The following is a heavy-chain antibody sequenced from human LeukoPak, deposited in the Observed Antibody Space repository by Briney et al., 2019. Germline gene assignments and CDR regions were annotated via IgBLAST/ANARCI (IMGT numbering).Heavy chain of an antibody. D-gene: IGHD3-10*01. Sequence: SSQTLSLTCTASGGSISSGSYYWGWIRQPAGKGLEWFGRIYTSGSTNYNPSLKSRVTISVDMSKNQFSLKLSSVTAADTAVYYCARAVIPTMVRGVITRGAYYFDYGGQGTLVTVSA. CDR3: ARAVIPTMVRGVITRGAYYFDY. CDR2: IYTSGST. V-gene: IGHV4-61*02. J-gene: IGHJ4*02. CDR1: GGSISSGSYY.